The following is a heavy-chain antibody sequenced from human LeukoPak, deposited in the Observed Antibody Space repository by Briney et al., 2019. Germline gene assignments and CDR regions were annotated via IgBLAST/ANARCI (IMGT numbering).Heavy chain of an antibody. CDR2: ISYDGSNK. V-gene: IGHV3-30*16. Sequence: GGSLRLPCAASGFTLSNYAMHWVRQAPGKGLEWAAVISYDGSNKYYADSVKGRLTISRDNTKNTLYLQMNSVRAEDTAVYYCARSYSSSWYVFDYWGQGTLVTVSS. CDR1: GFTLSNYA. J-gene: IGHJ4*02. D-gene: IGHD6-13*01. CDR3: ARSYSSSWYVFDY.